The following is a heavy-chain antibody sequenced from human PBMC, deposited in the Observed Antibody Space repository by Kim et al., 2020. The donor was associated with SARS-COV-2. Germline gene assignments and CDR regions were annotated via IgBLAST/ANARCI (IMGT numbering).Heavy chain of an antibody. D-gene: IGHD3-10*01. V-gene: IGHV3-53*01. CDR2: IYSGGST. J-gene: IGHJ6*02. CDR3: SGPAGLLWFGEPRPYYYYGMDV. CDR1: GFTVSSNY. Sequence: GGSLRLSCAASGFTVSSNYMSWVRQAPGKGLEWVSVIYSGGSTYYADSVKGRFTISRDNSKNTLYLQMNSLRAEDTAVYYCSGPAGLLWFGEPRPYYYYGMDVWGQGTTVTVSS.